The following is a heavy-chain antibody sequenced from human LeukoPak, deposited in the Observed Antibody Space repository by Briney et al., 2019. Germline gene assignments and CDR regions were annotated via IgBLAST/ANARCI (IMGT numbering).Heavy chain of an antibody. D-gene: IGHD6-19*01. CDR3: AKDRSLAPYSSGWYGGYYFDY. J-gene: IGHJ4*02. CDR2: IRYDGSNK. V-gene: IGHV3-30*02. Sequence: GGSLRLSCAASGFTFSSYGMHWVRQAPGKGLEWVAFIRYDGSNKYYADSVKGRFTISRDNSKNTLYLQMNSLRAEDTAVYYCAKDRSLAPYSSGWYGGYYFDYWGQGTLVTVSS. CDR1: GFTFSSYG.